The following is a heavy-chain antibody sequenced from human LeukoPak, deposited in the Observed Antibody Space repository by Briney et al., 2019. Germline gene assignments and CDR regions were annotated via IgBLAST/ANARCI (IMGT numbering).Heavy chain of an antibody. Sequence: PGGSLRLSCAASGFTFSSYEMNWVRRAPGKGLEGVSYISSSGSTIYYADSVKGRFTISRDNAKNSLYLQMNSLRAEDTAVYYCARDSGSTSGFDYWGQGTLVTVSS. CDR1: GFTFSSYE. CDR3: ARDSGSTSGFDY. CDR2: ISSSGSTI. V-gene: IGHV3-48*03. J-gene: IGHJ4*02. D-gene: IGHD2-2*01.